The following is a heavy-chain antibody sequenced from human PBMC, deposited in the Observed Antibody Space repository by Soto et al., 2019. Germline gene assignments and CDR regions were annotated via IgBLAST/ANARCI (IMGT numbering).Heavy chain of an antibody. CDR3: ARSRLVEAFDY. CDR2: SNSDGSST. V-gene: IGHV3-74*01. CDR1: GFSFSSYW. Sequence: PGGSLRLSCAVSGFSFSSYWMHWIRQAPGKGLVWVSRSNSDGSSTSYADSVKGRFTISRDSVKNTLYLQMNSLRAEDTAVYYCARSRLVEAFDYRGQRTLVTVSS. D-gene: IGHD6-6*01. J-gene: IGHJ4*02.